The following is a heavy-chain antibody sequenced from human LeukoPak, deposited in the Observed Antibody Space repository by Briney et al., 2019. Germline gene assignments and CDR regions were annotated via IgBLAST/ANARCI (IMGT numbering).Heavy chain of an antibody. CDR2: ISGSGGST. J-gene: IGHJ4*02. D-gene: IGHD6-13*01. CDR1: GFTFSSYA. Sequence: GGSLRLSCAASGFTFSSYAMSWVRQAPGKGLEWVSAISGSGGSTYYADSVKGRFTISRDNSKNTLYLQMNSLRAEDTAVYYCAAASRIALGQGYLDYWGQGTLVTVSS. CDR3: AAASRIALGQGYLDY. V-gene: IGHV3-23*01.